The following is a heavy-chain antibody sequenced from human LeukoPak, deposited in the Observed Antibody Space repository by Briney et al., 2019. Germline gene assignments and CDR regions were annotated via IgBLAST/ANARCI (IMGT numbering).Heavy chain of an antibody. CDR2: IYYSGST. CDR1: GGSISSYY. CDR3: ARGYSSGWYSFDFDY. D-gene: IGHD6-19*01. J-gene: IGHJ4*02. Sequence: SETLSLTCTVSGGSISSYYWSWIRQPPGKGLEWIGYIYYSGSTNYTPSLKSRVTISVDTSKNQFSLKLSSVTAADTAVYYCARGYSSGWYSFDFDYWGQGTLVTVSS. V-gene: IGHV4-59*01.